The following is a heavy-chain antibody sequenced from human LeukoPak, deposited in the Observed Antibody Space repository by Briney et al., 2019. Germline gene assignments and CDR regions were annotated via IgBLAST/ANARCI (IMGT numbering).Heavy chain of an antibody. V-gene: IGHV1-18*01. CDR1: GYTFTSYG. CDR3: ARDGRKDYYYYYGMDV. D-gene: IGHD3/OR15-3a*01. Sequence: ASVKVSCKASGYTFTSYGISWVRQAPGQGLEWMGWISAYNGNTNYAQKLQGRVTMTTDTSTSTAYMEPRSLRSDDTAVYYCARDGRKDYYYYYGMDVWGQGTTVTVSS. CDR2: ISAYNGNT. J-gene: IGHJ6*02.